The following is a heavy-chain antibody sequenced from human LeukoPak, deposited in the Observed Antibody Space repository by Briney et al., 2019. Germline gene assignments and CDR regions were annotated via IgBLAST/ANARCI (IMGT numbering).Heavy chain of an antibody. V-gene: IGHV1-8*01. Sequence: ASVKVSCKASGYTFTSYDINWVRQTTGQGLEWMGWMNPNSGNTGYAQKFQGRVTMTRNTSISTAYMELSSLRSEDTAVYYCARLGYGDYSNWFDPWGQGTLVTVSS. CDR2: MNPNSGNT. J-gene: IGHJ5*02. CDR3: ARLGYGDYSNWFDP. CDR1: GYTFTSYD. D-gene: IGHD4-17*01.